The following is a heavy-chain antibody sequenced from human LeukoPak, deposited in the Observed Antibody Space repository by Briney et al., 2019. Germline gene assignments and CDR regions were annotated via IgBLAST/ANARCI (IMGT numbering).Heavy chain of an antibody. V-gene: IGHV3-23*01. D-gene: IGHD2-2*01. CDR2: ISGSGGST. CDR3: AKELGYCSSTSCHTNFDY. CDR1: GFTFSSYA. Sequence: PGRSLRLSCAASGFTFSSYAMSWVRQAPGKGLEWVSAISGSGGSTYYADSVKGRFTTSRDNSKNTLYLQMNSLRAEDTAVYYCAKELGYCSSTSCHTNFDYWGQGTLVTVSS. J-gene: IGHJ4*02.